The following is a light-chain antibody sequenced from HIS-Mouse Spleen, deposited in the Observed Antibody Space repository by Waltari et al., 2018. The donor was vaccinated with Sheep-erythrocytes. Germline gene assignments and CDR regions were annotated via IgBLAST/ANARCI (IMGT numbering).Light chain of an antibody. CDR3: SSYTSSSTWV. CDR2: DVS. J-gene: IGLJ3*02. V-gene: IGLV2-14*03. Sequence: ALTQPASVSGSPGQSITISCTGTSSDVGGYNYVSWYQQHPGKAPKLMIYDVSNRPSGVSNRFSGSKSGNTASLTISGLQAEDEADYYCSSYTSSSTWVFGGGTKLTVL. CDR1: SSDVGGYNY.